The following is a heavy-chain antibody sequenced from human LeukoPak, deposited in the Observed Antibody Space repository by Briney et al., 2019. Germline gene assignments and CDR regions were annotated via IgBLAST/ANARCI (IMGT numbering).Heavy chain of an antibody. CDR3: ARRLGSSADGILKYYFDY. Sequence: SETLSLTCTVSGVSIISSNYYWGWFRQPPGKGLDWIASVFYTGSTRHNPSLKSRVTISVDTSKNEFSLNLSSVTAEDTAVYYCARRLGSSADGILKYYFDYWGQGTLVTVSS. CDR2: VFYTGST. V-gene: IGHV4-39*01. J-gene: IGHJ4*02. CDR1: GVSIISSNYY. D-gene: IGHD6-13*01.